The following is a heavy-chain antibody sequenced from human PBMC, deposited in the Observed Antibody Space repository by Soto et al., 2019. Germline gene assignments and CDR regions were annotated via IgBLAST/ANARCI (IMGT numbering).Heavy chain of an antibody. J-gene: IGHJ6*03. D-gene: IGHD6-6*01. Sequence: ASVKVSCKASGYTFTSYAMHWVRQAPGQRLEWMGWINAGNGNTKYSQKFQGRVTITRDTSASTAYMELSSLRSEDTAVYYCAREGGKASSSSAHYYYMDVWGKGTTVTVS. CDR2: INAGNGNT. CDR1: GYTFTSYA. CDR3: AREGGKASSSSAHYYYMDV. V-gene: IGHV1-3*01.